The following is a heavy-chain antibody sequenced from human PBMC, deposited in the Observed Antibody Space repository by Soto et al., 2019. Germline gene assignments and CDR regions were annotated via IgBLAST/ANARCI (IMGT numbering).Heavy chain of an antibody. D-gene: IGHD2-2*01. V-gene: IGHV4-31*03. CDR3: AREKVGDFSSGYDT. CDR2: IYYTGST. J-gene: IGHJ5*02. CDR1: TDSISSGGSY. Sequence: QVQLQESGPGLVKPSQTLSLSCTVSTDSISSGGSYWSWVRQFPGKVLEWIGYIYYTGSTNDKPSLRCRIEISIDPSKNEFALKVRSVTAADTAVYYGAREKVGDFSSGYDTWGQGTLVTVSS.